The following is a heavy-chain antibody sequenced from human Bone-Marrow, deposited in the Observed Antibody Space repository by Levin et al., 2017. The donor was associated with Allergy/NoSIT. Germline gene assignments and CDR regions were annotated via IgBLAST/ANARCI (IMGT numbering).Heavy chain of an antibody. J-gene: IGHJ2*01. Sequence: GGSLRLSCEVSGFTFDDYAMEWVRQAPGKGLEWVSGISRNSAYEAYADSVRGRFTISRDNAKHSVYLQMNSLRAEDTAFYYCARSYSGSGRTECGLEGDWYFDLWGRGTLVAVSS. D-gene: IGHD3-10*01. V-gene: IGHV3-9*01. CDR1: GFTFDDYA. CDR2: ISRNSAYE. CDR3: ARSYSGSGRTECGLEGDWYFDL.